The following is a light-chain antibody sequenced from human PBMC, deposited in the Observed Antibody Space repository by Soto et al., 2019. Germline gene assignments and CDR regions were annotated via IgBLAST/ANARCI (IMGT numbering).Light chain of an antibody. CDR1: SSDVGTYKY. V-gene: IGLV2-14*01. Sequence: QSVLTQPASVSGSPGQSITISCSGTSSDVGTYKYVSWYQQYPGKAPKLLIYDVTNRPSGVSNRFSASKSGNTASLTISGLQVEDEADYYCTSYTGSSAPYVFGTGTKVTVL. J-gene: IGLJ1*01. CDR2: DVT. CDR3: TSYTGSSAPYV.